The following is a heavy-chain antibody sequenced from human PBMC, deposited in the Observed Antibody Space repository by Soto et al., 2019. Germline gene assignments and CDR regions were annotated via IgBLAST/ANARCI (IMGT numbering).Heavy chain of an antibody. J-gene: IGHJ5*02. Sequence: ASVKVSCKASGYTFTSYAIDWVRQAPGQRLEWMGWINAGNGNTKYSQKFQGRVTITRDTSASTAYMELSSLRSEDTAVYYCARGVAGPLHWFDPWGQGTLVTVSS. V-gene: IGHV1-3*01. D-gene: IGHD6-19*01. CDR1: GYTFTSYA. CDR2: INAGNGNT. CDR3: ARGVAGPLHWFDP.